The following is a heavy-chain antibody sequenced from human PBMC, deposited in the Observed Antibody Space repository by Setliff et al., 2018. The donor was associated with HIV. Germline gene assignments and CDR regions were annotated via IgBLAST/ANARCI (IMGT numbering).Heavy chain of an antibody. CDR3: ARGIRSYSTSPRGFDI. D-gene: IGHD1-26*01. CDR2: ISSSSTI. J-gene: IGHJ3*02. V-gene: IGHV3-48*01. CDR1: GFTFSSYN. Sequence: GGSLRLSCAASGFTFSSYNMYWVRQAPGKGLEWVSYISSSSTIYYADSVKGRFTISRDNAKNSLYLQMNSLRAEDTAVYYCARGIRSYSTSPRGFDIWGQGTLVTVSS.